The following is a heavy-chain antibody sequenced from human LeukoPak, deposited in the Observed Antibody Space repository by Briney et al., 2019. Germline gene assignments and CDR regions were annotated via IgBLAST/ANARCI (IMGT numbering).Heavy chain of an antibody. J-gene: IGHJ4*02. D-gene: IGHD3-3*01. CDR1: GFTVSSNY. CDR2: IYSGGRI. Sequence: GGSLRLSCAASGFTVSSNYMSWVRQAPGKGLEWVSVIYSGGRIYYADPVKGRFTISRHNPENTLYLQMNSLRAEDTAVYYCARGDFWSGYYTGLYWGQGTLVTVSS. CDR3: ARGDFWSGYYTGLY. V-gene: IGHV3-53*04.